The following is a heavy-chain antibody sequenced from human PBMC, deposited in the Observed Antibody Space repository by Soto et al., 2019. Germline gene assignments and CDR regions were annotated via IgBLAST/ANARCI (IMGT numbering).Heavy chain of an antibody. Sequence: QVQLVQSGAEVKKPGASVKVSCKASGYTFTIYNIIWVRQATGQGLEWMGWMNPNSGDTGYAQNFQGRVTMTRNTSISTAYMELSRLRSDDTAVYYCARGSVEQLLNWGRGTLVAVSS. CDR1: GYTFTIYN. J-gene: IGHJ1*01. V-gene: IGHV1-8*01. D-gene: IGHD2-21*02. CDR2: MNPNSGDT. CDR3: ARGSVEQLLN.